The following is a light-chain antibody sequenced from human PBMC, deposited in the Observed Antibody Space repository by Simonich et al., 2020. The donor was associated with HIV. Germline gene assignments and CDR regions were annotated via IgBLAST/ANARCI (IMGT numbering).Light chain of an antibody. CDR3: QQYNKWPT. Sequence: DIVMTQSPDSLAVSLGERATINCKSSQSVLYSSNNKNYLAWYQQKPGQPPKLLIYWASIRESAVPARSSGSGSGTDFTLTISSMQSEDFAVYYGQQYNKWPTFGGGTKVEIK. J-gene: IGKJ4*01. V-gene: IGKV4-1*01. CDR2: WAS. CDR1: QSVLYSSNNKNY.